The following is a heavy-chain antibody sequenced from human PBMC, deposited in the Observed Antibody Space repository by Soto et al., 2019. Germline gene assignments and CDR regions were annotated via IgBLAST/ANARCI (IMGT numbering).Heavy chain of an antibody. CDR1: GFTFSSYA. J-gene: IGHJ6*02. CDR2: ISYDGSNK. Sequence: QVQLVESGGGVVQPGRSLRLSCAASGFTFSSYAMHWVRQAPGKGLEWVAVISYDGSNKYYADSVKGRFTISRDNSKNTRYLQMNSLRTEDTAVYYCARDRLRYNWNDFPYYDYGMDVWGQGTTVTVSS. D-gene: IGHD1-1*01. V-gene: IGHV3-30*14. CDR3: ARDRLRYNWNDFPYYDYGMDV.